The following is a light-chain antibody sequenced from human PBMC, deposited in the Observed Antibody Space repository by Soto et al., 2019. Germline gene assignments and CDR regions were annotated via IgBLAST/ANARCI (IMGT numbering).Light chain of an antibody. Sequence: DIQMTQSPSTLSASVEDTVTITCRASQTISGWLAWYQQKPGKAPKLLIYDASTLESGVPSRFSGSESGTEFTLTISSLQPDDFATYYCQQYKTLYTFGQGTKLAIK. V-gene: IGKV1-5*01. J-gene: IGKJ2*01. CDR3: QQYKTLYT. CDR2: DAS. CDR1: QTISGW.